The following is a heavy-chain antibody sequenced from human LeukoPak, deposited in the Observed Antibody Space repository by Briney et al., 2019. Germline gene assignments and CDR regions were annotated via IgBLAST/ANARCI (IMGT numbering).Heavy chain of an antibody. Sequence: GGSLRLSCAASGFTLSSYEMHWVRQAPGKGLEWLSYISSSGSTIYHADSVKGRFTVSRDNDKNTLYLQMNSLRAEDTAVYYCARDRSSWFGLGYWGQGTLVTVSS. CDR1: GFTLSSYE. CDR2: ISSSGSTI. J-gene: IGHJ4*02. CDR3: ARDRSSWFGLGY. D-gene: IGHD6-13*01. V-gene: IGHV3-48*03.